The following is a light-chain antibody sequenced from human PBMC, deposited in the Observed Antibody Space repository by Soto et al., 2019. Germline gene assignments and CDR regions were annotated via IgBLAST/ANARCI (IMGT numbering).Light chain of an antibody. V-gene: IGKV3-20*01. Sequence: EILLTHSPGTLSLSPGERATLSCMASQSVSNNYLAWYQQKTGQAPRLLIYGASNRATGIPDRFSGSGSGTDFTLTISRLEPEDFAVYYCQQYGXSGTFGQGTKV. CDR1: QSVSNNY. J-gene: IGKJ1*01. CDR2: GAS. CDR3: QQYGXSGT.